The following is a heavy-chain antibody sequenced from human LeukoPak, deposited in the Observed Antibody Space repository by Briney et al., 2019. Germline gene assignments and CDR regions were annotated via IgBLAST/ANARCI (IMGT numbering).Heavy chain of an antibody. J-gene: IGHJ4*02. V-gene: IGHV1-69*13. CDR2: IIPIFGTA. Sequence: SVKVSCKASGGTFSSYAISWVRQAPGQGLEWMGGIIPIFGTANYAQKLQGRVTITADESTSTAYMELSSLRSEDTAVYYCARDRIVGATIKYFDYWGQGTLVTVSS. D-gene: IGHD1-26*01. CDR1: GGTFSSYA. CDR3: ARDRIVGATIKYFDY.